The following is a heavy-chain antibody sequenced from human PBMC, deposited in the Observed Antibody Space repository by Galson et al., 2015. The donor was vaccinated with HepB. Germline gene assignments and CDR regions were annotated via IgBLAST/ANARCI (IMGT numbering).Heavy chain of an antibody. D-gene: IGHD3-9*01. J-gene: IGHJ2*01. Sequence: SETLSLTCTVFGGSIGRTYWSWIRQAPGRGLEWIGYLFYSGHTDYNPSLKDRVTISVDTSKNQFSLNLTSVTAADTAIYFCATISDYDILTGYSPYWYFDLWGRGTLVTVSS. V-gene: IGHV4-59*08. CDR3: ATISDYDILTGYSPYWYFDL. CDR2: LFYSGHT. CDR1: GGSIGRTY.